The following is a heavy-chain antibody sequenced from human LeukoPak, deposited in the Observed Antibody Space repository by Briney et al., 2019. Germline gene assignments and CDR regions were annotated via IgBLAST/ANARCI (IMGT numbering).Heavy chain of an antibody. V-gene: IGHV3-21*01. D-gene: IGHD2-2*01. CDR3: AVGCSTSCPFDY. CDR2: ISSSSSYI. J-gene: IGHJ4*02. Sequence: GGSLRLSCAASGFTFSSYSMNWVRQAPGKGLEWVSSISSSSSYIYYADSVKGRFTISRDNAKNSLYLQMNSLRAEDTAVYYCAVGCSTSCPFDYWGQGTLVTVSS. CDR1: GFTFSSYS.